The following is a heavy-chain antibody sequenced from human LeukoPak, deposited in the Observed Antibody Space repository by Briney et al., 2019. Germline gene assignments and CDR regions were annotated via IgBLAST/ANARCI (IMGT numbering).Heavy chain of an antibody. CDR2: INPDSGGT. CDR1: GYTFTGYY. V-gene: IGHV1-2*02. Sequence: ASVKVSCKASGYTFTGYYMHWVRQAPGHGLEWMGWINPDSGGTNYAQKFQGRVTMTRDTSINTAYMELSSLRSEDTAVYYCATVPDYYGSGSKDPYYMDVWGKGTTVTISS. CDR3: ATVPDYYGSGSKDPYYMDV. J-gene: IGHJ6*03. D-gene: IGHD3-10*01.